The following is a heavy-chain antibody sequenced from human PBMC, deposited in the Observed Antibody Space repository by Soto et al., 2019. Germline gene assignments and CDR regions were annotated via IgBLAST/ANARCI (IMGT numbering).Heavy chain of an antibody. Sequence: QITLKESGPTLVKPTQTLTLTCTFSGVSLTTSGVAVGWIRQPPREALEWLALIFWDDVKRYSPSLRRKLTSTKDTSKNQVVLTMTNMDPADTATYYWAQRLQSSWGSPSYFDYWGQGMLVTVSS. V-gene: IGHV2-5*02. CDR2: IFWDDVK. CDR3: AQRLQSSWGSPSYFDY. J-gene: IGHJ4*02. CDR1: GVSLTTSGVA. D-gene: IGHD7-27*01.